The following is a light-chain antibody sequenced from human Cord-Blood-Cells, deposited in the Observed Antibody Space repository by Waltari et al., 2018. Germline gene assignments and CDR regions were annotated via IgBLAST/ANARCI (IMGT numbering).Light chain of an antibody. CDR1: QSISSW. CDR3: QQYNSYYT. CDR2: DAS. Sequence: DIQMTQSPSTLSASVGDRVTITCRASQSISSWLAWYQKKPGKAPKLLIYDASSLESGVPSRFSGSGSGTEFTLTISSLQPDDFATDYGQQYNSYYTFGQGTKLEIK. V-gene: IGKV1-5*01. J-gene: IGKJ2*01.